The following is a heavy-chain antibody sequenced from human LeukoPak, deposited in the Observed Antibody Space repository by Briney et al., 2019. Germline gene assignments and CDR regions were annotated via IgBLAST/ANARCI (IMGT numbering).Heavy chain of an antibody. CDR1: RGTFSSYA. Sequence: SVKVSCKASRGTFSSYAISWVRQAPGQGLEWLGGIIPIFGTANYAQKFQGRVTITADESTSTAYMELSSLRSEDTAVYYCAREYCSSTSCTGKFDPWGQGTLVTFSS. V-gene: IGHV1-69*13. CDR3: AREYCSSTSCTGKFDP. CDR2: IIPIFGTA. D-gene: IGHD2-2*01. J-gene: IGHJ5*02.